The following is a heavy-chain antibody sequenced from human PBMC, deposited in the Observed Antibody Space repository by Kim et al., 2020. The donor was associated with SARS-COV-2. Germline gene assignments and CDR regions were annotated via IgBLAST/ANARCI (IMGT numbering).Heavy chain of an antibody. CDR2: ISWNSGSI. CDR3: AKDVVRGAMYYYYGMDV. D-gene: IGHD3-10*01. V-gene: IGHV3-9*01. CDR1: GFTFDDYA. Sequence: GGSLRLSCAASGFTFDDYAMHWVRQAPGKGLEWVSGISWNSGSIGYADSVKGRFTISRDNAKNSLYLQMNSLRAEDTALYYCAKDVVRGAMYYYYGMDVWGQGTTVTVSS. J-gene: IGHJ6*02.